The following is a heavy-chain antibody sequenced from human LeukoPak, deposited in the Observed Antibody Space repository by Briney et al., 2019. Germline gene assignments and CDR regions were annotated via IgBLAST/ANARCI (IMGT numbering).Heavy chain of an antibody. V-gene: IGHV4-59*01. D-gene: IGHD6-6*01. J-gene: IGHJ6*03. CDR2: IYYSGST. Sequence: SETLSLTCTVSGGSISYYYWSWIRQPPGKGLEWIGYIYYSGSTTYNPSLKSRVTISVDTSKNQFSLKLSSVTAADTAVYYCARAVEGGYSSSSWGYYYYMDVWGKGTTVTVSS. CDR3: ARAVEGGYSSSSWGYYYYMDV. CDR1: GGSISYYY.